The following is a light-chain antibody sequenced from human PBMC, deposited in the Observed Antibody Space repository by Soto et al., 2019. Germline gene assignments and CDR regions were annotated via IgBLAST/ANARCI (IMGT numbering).Light chain of an antibody. CDR3: SSYTSSSTLDV. V-gene: IGLV2-14*01. CDR1: SSDIGGYNY. CDR2: EVS. Sequence: QSVLTQPASVSGSPGQSTTISCAGTSSDIGGYNYVSWYQQHPGKAPKVMIYEVSNRPSGVSTRFSGSKSGNTASLTISGLQAEDEADYYCSSYTSSSTLDVYGSGTNVAVL. J-gene: IGLJ1*01.